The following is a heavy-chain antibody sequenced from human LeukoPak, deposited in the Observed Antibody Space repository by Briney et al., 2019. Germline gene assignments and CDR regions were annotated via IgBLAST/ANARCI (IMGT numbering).Heavy chain of an antibody. CDR1: GGTFSSYA. D-gene: IGHD5-18*01. V-gene: IGHV1-69*13. Sequence: ASVKVSCKASGGTFSSYAISWVRQAPGQGLEWMGGIIPILGTANYAQKFQGRVTITADESTSTAYMELSSLRSEDTAVYYCARAGTADVDTAMVYFDYWGQGTLVTVSS. J-gene: IGHJ4*02. CDR2: IIPILGTA. CDR3: ARAGTADVDTAMVYFDY.